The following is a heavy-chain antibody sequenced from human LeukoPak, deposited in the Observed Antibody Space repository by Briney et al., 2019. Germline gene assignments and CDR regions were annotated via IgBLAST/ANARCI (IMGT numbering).Heavy chain of an antibody. CDR2: MNPSSGNT. D-gene: IGHD5-18*01. CDR1: GYTFSSYD. J-gene: IGHJ2*01. V-gene: IGHV1-8*01. Sequence: GASVKVSCKAAGYTFSSYDINWVRQAPGQGLEWMGWMNPSSGNTGYTQKFQGRVTMTRDTSISTAYMELSSLRSEDTALYYCARMRGYTYGYWYLDLWGRGTLVTVSS. CDR3: ARMRGYTYGYWYLDL.